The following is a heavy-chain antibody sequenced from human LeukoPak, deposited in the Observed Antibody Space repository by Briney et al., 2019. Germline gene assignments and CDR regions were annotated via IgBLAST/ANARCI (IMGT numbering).Heavy chain of an antibody. D-gene: IGHD3-10*02. J-gene: IGHJ6*04. V-gene: IGHV3-7*03. Sequence: GGSLRLSCAASGFTFTTYWMNWVRQAPGKGLEWVANIKQDGSEKYYVDSVKGRFTISRDNARNSLYLQMNRLRAEDTAVYYCARDVRRGMDVWGKGTTVTVSS. CDR2: IKQDGSEK. CDR3: ARDVRRGMDV. CDR1: GFTFTTYW.